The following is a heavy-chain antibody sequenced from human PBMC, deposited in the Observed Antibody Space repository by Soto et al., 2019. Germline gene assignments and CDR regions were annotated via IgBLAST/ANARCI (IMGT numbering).Heavy chain of an antibody. Sequence: GGSLRLSCAASGFTFSSYALGWVRQAPGKGLEWVSAISASGDTTYYADSVKGRFTISKDNSKNTLYLQMSSLRPEDTAVYYCAALVIVAATYNWFDPWGQGTLVTVSS. CDR3: AALVIVAATYNWFDP. CDR1: GFTFSSYA. J-gene: IGHJ5*02. CDR2: ISASGDTT. D-gene: IGHD2-15*01. V-gene: IGHV3-23*01.